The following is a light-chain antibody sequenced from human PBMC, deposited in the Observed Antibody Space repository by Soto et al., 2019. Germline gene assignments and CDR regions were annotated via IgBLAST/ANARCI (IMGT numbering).Light chain of an antibody. J-gene: IGLJ1*01. CDR3: QVWDGRSFQGV. CDR2: DDT. CDR1: NIGSKS. Sequence: SYELTQPPSVSVAPGQTASIAFVVDNIGSKSVNWFQQRPGQAPVVVVYDDTDRPTGIPERFSGSNSGNTATLTISRVEAGDEADYYCQVWDGRSFQGVFGPGTKVTVL. V-gene: IGLV3-21*02.